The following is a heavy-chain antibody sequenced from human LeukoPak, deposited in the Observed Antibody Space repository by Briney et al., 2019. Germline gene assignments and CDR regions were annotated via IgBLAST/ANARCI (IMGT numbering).Heavy chain of an antibody. D-gene: IGHD1-26*01. J-gene: IGHJ3*02. CDR2: ISDGGTTI. CDR3: ARVGKVGANSALDI. Sequence: GGSLRLSCAASGFTFTAYYMSWIRQAPGKGLQWLSYISDGGTTIFYADSVKGRFTISRDNAKNSLYLQLSSLKGEDTAVYYCARVGKVGANSALDIWGQGTLVTVSS. V-gene: IGHV3-11*04. CDR1: GFTFTAYY.